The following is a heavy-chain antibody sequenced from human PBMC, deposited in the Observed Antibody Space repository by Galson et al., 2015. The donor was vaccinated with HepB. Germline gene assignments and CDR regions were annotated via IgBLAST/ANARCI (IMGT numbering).Heavy chain of an antibody. CDR1: GGTFSSYA. CDR3: ARGRCSSTSCYTAEEDWFDP. V-gene: IGHV1-69*13. Sequence: PGASVKVSCKASGGTFSSYAISWVRQAPGQGLEWMGGIIPIFGTANYAQKFQGRVTITADESTSTAYTELSSLRSEDTAVYYCARGRCSSTSCYTAEEDWFDPWGQGTLVTVSS. D-gene: IGHD2-2*02. J-gene: IGHJ5*02. CDR2: IIPIFGTA.